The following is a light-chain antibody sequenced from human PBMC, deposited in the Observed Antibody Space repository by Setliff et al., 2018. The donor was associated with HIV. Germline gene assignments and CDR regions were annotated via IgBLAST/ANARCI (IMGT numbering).Light chain of an antibody. J-gene: IGLJ1*01. Sequence: SVLTQPPSASGTPGQKGTISCSGSVSNIGRNSVFWYQQLPGTAPKLLMYNNDQRPSGVPDRFSGSRSGASASLAITGLQAEDEADYYCQSYDSSLSGFYVFGTGTKVTVL. V-gene: IGLV1-44*01. CDR3: QSYDSSLSGFYV. CDR1: VSNIGRNS. CDR2: NND.